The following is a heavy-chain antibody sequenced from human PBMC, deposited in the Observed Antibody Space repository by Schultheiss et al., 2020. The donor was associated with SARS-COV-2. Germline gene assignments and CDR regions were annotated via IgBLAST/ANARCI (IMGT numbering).Heavy chain of an antibody. Sequence: SLKISCAASGFTFSDYYMSWIRQAPGKGLEWVSYISSSGPTIYYADSVKGRFTISRDNAKSSLYLQMNSLRAEDTAVYYCATTSSTIAARPDGDYYYAMDVWGQGTTVTVSS. J-gene: IGHJ6*02. D-gene: IGHD6-6*01. V-gene: IGHV3-11*01. CDR1: GFTFSDYY. CDR2: ISSSGPTI. CDR3: ATTSSTIAARPDGDYYYAMDV.